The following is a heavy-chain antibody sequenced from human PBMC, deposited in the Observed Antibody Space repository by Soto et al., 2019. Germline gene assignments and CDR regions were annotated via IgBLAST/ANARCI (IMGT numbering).Heavy chain of an antibody. D-gene: IGHD6-13*01. CDR1: GFTFSSYA. V-gene: IGHV3-23*01. CDR2: ISGSGGST. CDR3: AKVVTGIRYSSSWYDINWFDP. Sequence: EVQLLESGGGLVQPGGSLRLSCAASGFTFSSYAMSWVRQAPGKGLEWVSAISGSGGSTYYADSVKGRFTISRDNSKNTLYLQMNSLRAEDTAVYYCAKVVTGIRYSSSWYDINWFDPWGQGTLVTVSS. J-gene: IGHJ5*02.